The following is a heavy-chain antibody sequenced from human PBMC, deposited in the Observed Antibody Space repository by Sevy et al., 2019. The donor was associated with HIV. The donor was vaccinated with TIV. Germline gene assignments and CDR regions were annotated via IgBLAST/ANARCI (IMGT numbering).Heavy chain of an antibody. D-gene: IGHD3-22*01. CDR1: GGTFSSYA. CDR2: IIPIFGTA. V-gene: IGHV1-69*13. Sequence: ASVKVSCKASGGTFSSYAISWVRQAPGQGLEWMGGIIPIFGTANYAQKFQGRVTITADESTSTAYMELSSLRSEETAVYYCARDQTARSYYYDSSGYQLGNWFDPWGQGTLVTVSS. J-gene: IGHJ5*02. CDR3: ARDQTARSYYYDSSGYQLGNWFDP.